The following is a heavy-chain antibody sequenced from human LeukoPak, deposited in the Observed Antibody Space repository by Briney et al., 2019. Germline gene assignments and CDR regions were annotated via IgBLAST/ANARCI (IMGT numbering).Heavy chain of an antibody. Sequence: SETLSLTCTVSGGSISSYYWSWIRQPPGKGLEWIGYIYYSGSTNYNPSLKSRVTISVDTSKNQFSLKLSSVTAADTAVYYCARDYYDSSGCHPLNYWGQGTLVTVSS. CDR1: GGSISSYY. J-gene: IGHJ4*02. D-gene: IGHD3-22*01. V-gene: IGHV4-59*01. CDR3: ARDYYDSSGCHPLNY. CDR2: IYYSGST.